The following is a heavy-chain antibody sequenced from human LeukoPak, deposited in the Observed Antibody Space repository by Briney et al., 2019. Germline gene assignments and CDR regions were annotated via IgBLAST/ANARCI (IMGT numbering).Heavy chain of an antibody. Sequence: GGSLRLSCAASGFTFGDYYMSWVRQAPGKGLEWVANIKQDGSEKYYVDSVKGRFTISRDNAKNSLYLQMNSLRAEDTAVYYCARERRSGYGSGSYYRYYFDYWGQGTLVTVSS. CDR3: ARERRSGYGSGSYYRYYFDY. CDR1: GFTFGDYY. D-gene: IGHD3-10*01. V-gene: IGHV3-7*01. CDR2: IKQDGSEK. J-gene: IGHJ4*02.